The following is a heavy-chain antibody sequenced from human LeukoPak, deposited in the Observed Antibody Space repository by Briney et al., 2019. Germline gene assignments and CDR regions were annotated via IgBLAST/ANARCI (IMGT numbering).Heavy chain of an antibody. CDR1: GYTFTGQD. J-gene: IGHJ4*02. CDR2: INPNTGDT. V-gene: IGHV1-2*02. D-gene: IGHD6-19*01. CDR3: ASYPRYSSSPPFDY. Sequence: ASVKVSCKXSGYTFTGQDMHWVRQAPGQGLEWMGWINPNTGDTNYSQKFQGRVTMTRDTTISTAYMELSRLTSDDTAVYYCASYPRYSSSPPFDYWGQGTLVTVSS.